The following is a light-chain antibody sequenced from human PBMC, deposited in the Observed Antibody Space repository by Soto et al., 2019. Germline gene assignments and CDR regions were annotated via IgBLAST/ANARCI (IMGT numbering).Light chain of an antibody. CDR1: QAIRND. CDR2: GIS. CDR3: LHDALFPYI. Sequence: AIQMTQSQSSLSASVGDTVTFTCRASQAIRNDLGWFQQRPGKPPKLLIYGISILQTGVPSRFSGSGSGTDSTLTVSGLQPEDFATYFCLHDALFPYIFGQGTRLEI. J-gene: IGKJ2*01. V-gene: IGKV1-6*01.